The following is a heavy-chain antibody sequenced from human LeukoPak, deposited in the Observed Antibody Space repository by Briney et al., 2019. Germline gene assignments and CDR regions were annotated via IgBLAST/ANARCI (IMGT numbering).Heavy chain of an antibody. D-gene: IGHD3-3*01. CDR3: ARVVSRLEGLGSNIAWPYYYYEVDV. J-gene: IGHJ6*02. Sequence: GGSLRLSCAASGFTSSSHMMHWVRQAPAKGLEWVAVISYDGRKKHYGDSVKGRFTISRDNSKNTLYLQMNSLRPEDTAVFYCARVVSRLEGLGSNIAWPYYYYEVDVWGQGTTVTVSS. CDR1: GFTSSSHM. CDR2: ISYDGRKK. V-gene: IGHV3-30*03.